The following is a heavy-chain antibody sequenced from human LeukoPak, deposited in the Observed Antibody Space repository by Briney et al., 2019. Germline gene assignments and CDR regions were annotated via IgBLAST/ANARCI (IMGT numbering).Heavy chain of an antibody. CDR3: ARGQSSSVAGLFDY. V-gene: IGHV3-21*01. J-gene: IGHJ4*02. Sequence: PGGSLRLSCAASGFTVSSNYMSWVRQAPGKGLEWVSSISSSSSYIYYADSVKGRFTISRDNAKNSLYLQMNSLRAEDTAVYYCARGQSSSVAGLFDYWGQGTLVTVSS. CDR1: GFTVSSNY. CDR2: ISSSSSYI. D-gene: IGHD6-13*01.